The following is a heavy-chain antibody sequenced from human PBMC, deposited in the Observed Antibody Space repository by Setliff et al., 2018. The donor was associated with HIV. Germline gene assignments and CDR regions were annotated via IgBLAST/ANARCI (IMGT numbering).Heavy chain of an antibody. CDR2: INPNSGGT. CDR1: GYTFTGYY. D-gene: IGHD6-19*01. CDR3: ARDGVAGTPYYYYYYMDV. V-gene: IGHV1-2*06. J-gene: IGHJ6*03. Sequence: ASVKVSCKASGYTFTGYYMHWVRQAPGQGLEWMGRINPNSGGTNYAQKFQGRVTMTRDTSISTAYMELSRLRSDDTAVYYCARDGVAGTPYYYYYYMDVWGKGTTVTAP.